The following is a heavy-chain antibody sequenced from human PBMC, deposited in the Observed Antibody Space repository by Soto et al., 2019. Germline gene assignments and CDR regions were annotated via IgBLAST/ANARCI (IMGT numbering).Heavy chain of an antibody. CDR1: GYRFTSYW. V-gene: IGHV5-51*01. CDR2: IYPGDSDT. CDR3: ATQGYCSSTSCYTVDS. Sequence: PGESLKISCNGSGYRFTSYWIGWVRQMPGKGLEWMGIIYPGDSDTRYSPSFQGQVTISADKSISTAYLQWSSLKASDTAMYYCATQGYCSSTSCYTVDSWGQGTLVTVSS. D-gene: IGHD2-2*02. J-gene: IGHJ4*02.